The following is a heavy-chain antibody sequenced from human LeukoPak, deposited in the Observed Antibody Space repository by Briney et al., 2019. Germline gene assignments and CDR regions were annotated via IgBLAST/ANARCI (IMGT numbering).Heavy chain of an antibody. J-gene: IGHJ3*02. D-gene: IGHD6-25*01. CDR3: ARWGSELPDDAFDI. CDR2: ISSSSSYI. Sequence: GGSLRLSCAASGFTFSSYSMNWVRQAPGKGLEWVSSISSSSSYIYYADSVKGRFTISRDNAKNSLYLQMNSLRVEDTAVYYCARWGSELPDDAFDIWGQGTMVTVSS. V-gene: IGHV3-21*01. CDR1: GFTFSSYS.